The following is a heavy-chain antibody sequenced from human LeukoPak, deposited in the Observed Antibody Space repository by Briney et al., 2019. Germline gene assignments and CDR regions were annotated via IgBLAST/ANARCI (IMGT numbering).Heavy chain of an antibody. Sequence: GGSLRLSCAASGFTFSSYAMSWVRQAPGKGLDWVSAISGSGGSTYYADSVKGRFTISRDNSKNTLYLQMNSLRAEDTAVYYCAKSRGRDGYNWWGQGTLLTVSS. CDR2: ISGSGGST. J-gene: IGHJ4*02. CDR1: GFTFSSYA. CDR3: AKSRGRDGYNW. V-gene: IGHV3-23*01. D-gene: IGHD5-24*01.